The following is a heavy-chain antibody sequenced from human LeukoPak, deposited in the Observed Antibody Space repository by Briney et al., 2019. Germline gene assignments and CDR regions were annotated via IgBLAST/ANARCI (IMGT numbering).Heavy chain of an antibody. CDR3: TREDY. V-gene: IGHV1-2*02. CDR2: INPNSGGT. CDR1: GYTFTGYY. J-gene: IGHJ4*02. Sequence: ASVKVSCKTSGYTFTGYYIHWVRQAPGQGLEWMGWINPNSGGTNYAQKFQGRVTMTRDTSISTAYMELNRLIYDDTAVYYCTREDYWGQGTLVTVPS.